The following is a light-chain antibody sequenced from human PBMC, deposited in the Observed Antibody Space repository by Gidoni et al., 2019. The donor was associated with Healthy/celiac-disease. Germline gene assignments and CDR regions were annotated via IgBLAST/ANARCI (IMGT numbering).Light chain of an antibody. CDR1: QSISSW. CDR3: QQYNSYSR. Sequence: DIQMTPSPSTLSASVGDRVTITCRASQSISSWLAWYQQKPGKAPKLLIYKASSLESGVPARFSGSGSGTEFTLTISSLQPDDFATYYCQQYNSYSRFGQGTKVEIK. CDR2: KAS. V-gene: IGKV1-5*03. J-gene: IGKJ1*01.